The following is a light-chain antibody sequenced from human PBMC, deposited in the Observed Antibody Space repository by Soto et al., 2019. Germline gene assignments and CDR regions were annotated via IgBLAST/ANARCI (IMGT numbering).Light chain of an antibody. Sequence: SVPTQPPSASATPGQRVTISCSGSSSNTASNAVNSYQQLPGTAPTHLIYNNNQRPSWGTDRSSGSKTGSSASLAISGVQSEDEADYYCAARVDSLREVFGPGTKVTVL. CDR2: NNN. CDR1: SSNTASNA. V-gene: IGLV1-44*01. CDR3: AARVDSLREV. J-gene: IGLJ1*01.